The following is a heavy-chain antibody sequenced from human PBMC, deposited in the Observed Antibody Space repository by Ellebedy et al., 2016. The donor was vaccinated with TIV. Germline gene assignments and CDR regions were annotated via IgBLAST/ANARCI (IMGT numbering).Heavy chain of an antibody. CDR3: ATYGSGTYASFDK. D-gene: IGHD3-10*01. V-gene: IGHV1-2*06. CDR2: IHPNSGDT. CDR1: GYTFTSLD. Sequence: ASVKVSCKASGYTFTSLDINWVRQAPGQGLEWMGRIHPNSGDTDFAQKFQGRLNVTRDTSTSTVYMELSGLRYDDTAVYYCATYGSGTYASFDKWGLGTLVSVSS. J-gene: IGHJ4*02.